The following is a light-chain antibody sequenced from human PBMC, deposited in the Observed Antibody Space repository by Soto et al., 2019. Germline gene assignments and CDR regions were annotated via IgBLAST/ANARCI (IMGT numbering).Light chain of an antibody. J-gene: IGKJ1*01. CDR1: QSISSW. V-gene: IGKV1-5*01. CDR3: QQYGSSGT. CDR2: DAS. Sequence: DIQMTQSPSTLSASVGDRVTITCRASQSISSWLAWYQQKPGKAPKLLIYDASSLESGVPSRFSGSGSGTEFTLTISRLEPEDFAVYYCQQYGSSGTFGQGTKVDIK.